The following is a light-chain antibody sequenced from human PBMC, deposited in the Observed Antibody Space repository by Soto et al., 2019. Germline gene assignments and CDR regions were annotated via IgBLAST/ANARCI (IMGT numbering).Light chain of an antibody. CDR2: KAS. Sequence: DIQMTQSPSTLSASIGDRVTITCRASQSIGSWLAWYQQKPGRAPKLLIHKASNLETGVPSRFSGSGSGTEFTLTASSLQPDDFAIYYCQHYETYPWTFGQGTKVDIK. CDR1: QSIGSW. J-gene: IGKJ1*01. CDR3: QHYETYPWT. V-gene: IGKV1-5*03.